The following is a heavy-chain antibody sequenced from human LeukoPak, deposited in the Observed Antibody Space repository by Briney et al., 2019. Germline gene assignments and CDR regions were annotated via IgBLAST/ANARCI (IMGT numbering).Heavy chain of an antibody. Sequence: NSSETLSLTCAVSGASISGSNYYWGWIRQPPGKGLEWTGNIYSSGSTYYNASLQSRVTVSIDTSKNQFSLRLNSVTAADTAMYYCAKSGGYGLIDYWGQGTRVTVSS. J-gene: IGHJ4*02. CDR3: AKSGGYGLIDY. D-gene: IGHD1-26*01. CDR1: GASISGSNYY. CDR2: IYSSGST. V-gene: IGHV4-39*01.